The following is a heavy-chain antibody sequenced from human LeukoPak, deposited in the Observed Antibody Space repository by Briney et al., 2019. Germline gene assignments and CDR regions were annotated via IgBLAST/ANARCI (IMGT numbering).Heavy chain of an antibody. D-gene: IGHD3-10*01. J-gene: IGHJ4*02. CDR2: ISGSGGST. Sequence: GGSLRLSCAASGFTFSSYAMSWVRQAPGKGLEWVSAISGSGGSTYYADSVKGRFTISRDNSKNTLYLQMNSLRAEDTAVYYCVKDPYYYGSGSYYNTDLNYFDYWGQGTLVTVSS. CDR3: VKDPYYYGSGSYYNTDLNYFDY. CDR1: GFTFSSYA. V-gene: IGHV3-23*01.